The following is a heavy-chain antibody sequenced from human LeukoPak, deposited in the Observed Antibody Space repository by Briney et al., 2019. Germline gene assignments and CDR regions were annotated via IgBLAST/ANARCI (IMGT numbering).Heavy chain of an antibody. CDR2: IITILDTA. J-gene: IGHJ4*02. CDR1: GGTFSSYA. Sequence: GYSVNVSCKASGGTFSSYAISWVRQAPGQGLEWMGGIITILDTANYAQKFQGRVTITADDSTSTAYMELSSLRSEDTAVYYCARGPTGGNMVRGLIVYYFDYWGQGTLVTVPS. V-gene: IGHV1-69*13. CDR3: ARGPTGGNMVRGLIVYYFDY. D-gene: IGHD3-10*01.